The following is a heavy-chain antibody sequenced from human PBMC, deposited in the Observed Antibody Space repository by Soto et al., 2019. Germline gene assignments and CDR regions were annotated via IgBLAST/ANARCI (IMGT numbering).Heavy chain of an antibody. D-gene: IGHD3-22*01. Sequence: ASVKVSCKXSGGTFSSYAISWVRQAPGQGLEWMGGIIPIFGTANYAQKFQGRVTITADKSTSTAYMELSSLRSEDTAVYYCATNDYYDSSGYYHDFDYWGQGTLVTV. CDR3: ATNDYYDSSGYYHDFDY. CDR2: IIPIFGTA. V-gene: IGHV1-69*06. CDR1: GGTFSSYA. J-gene: IGHJ4*02.